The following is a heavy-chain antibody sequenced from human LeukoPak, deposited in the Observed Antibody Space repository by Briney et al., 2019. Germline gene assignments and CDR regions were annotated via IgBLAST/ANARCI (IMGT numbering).Heavy chain of an antibody. J-gene: IGHJ4*02. CDR3: ARDYYDSSGYYLGY. Sequence: GGSLRLSCAASGFTFSSYWMNWARQAPGKGLVWVASINHNGNVNYYVDSVKGRFTISRDNAKNSLYLQMSNLRAEDTAVYYCARDYYDSSGYYLGYWGQGTLVTVSS. CDR2: INHNGNVN. V-gene: IGHV3-7*01. D-gene: IGHD3-22*01. CDR1: GFTFSSYW.